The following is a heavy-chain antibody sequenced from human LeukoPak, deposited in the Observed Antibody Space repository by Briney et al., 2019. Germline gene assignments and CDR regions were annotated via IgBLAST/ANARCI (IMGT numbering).Heavy chain of an antibody. CDR1: GYTFTSYY. Sequence: ASVKVSCKASGYTFTSYYMHWVRQAPGKGLEWMGGFDPEDGETIYAQKFQGRVTMTEDTSTDTAYMELSSLRSEDTAVYYCATWELIKGYYFDYWGQGTLVTVSS. J-gene: IGHJ4*02. V-gene: IGHV1-24*01. CDR3: ATWELIKGYYFDY. D-gene: IGHD1-26*01. CDR2: FDPEDGET.